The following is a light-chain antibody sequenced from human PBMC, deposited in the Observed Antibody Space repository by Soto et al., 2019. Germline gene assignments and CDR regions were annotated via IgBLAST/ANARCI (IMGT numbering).Light chain of an antibody. CDR1: QTVSRS. CDR2: GAS. Sequence: EVGLTQSPATLSVSPGERATLSCRASQTVSRSLAWYQQKPGQAPRLLIYGASTRATGIPGRFSGSGSGTDFTLTISSLQSEDFAVYYCQQYIDWPPYSFGQGTKVEIK. CDR3: QQYIDWPPYS. J-gene: IGKJ2*01. V-gene: IGKV3-15*01.